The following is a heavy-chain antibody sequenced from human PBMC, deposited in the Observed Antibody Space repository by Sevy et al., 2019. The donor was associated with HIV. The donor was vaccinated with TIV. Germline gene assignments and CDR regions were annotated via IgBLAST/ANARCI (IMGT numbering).Heavy chain of an antibody. J-gene: IGHJ4*02. CDR1: GFTFSGYW. V-gene: IGHV3-7*04. CDR2: INQDGTEK. CDR3: ARVYSGYDYGY. D-gene: IGHD5-12*01. Sequence: GGSLRLSCAASGFTFSGYWLSWVRQAPGKGLEWLANINQDGTEKYYVDSVKGRFTISRGNAENSLYLHMNSLRVEDTAMYYCARVYSGYDYGYWGQGTLVTVSS.